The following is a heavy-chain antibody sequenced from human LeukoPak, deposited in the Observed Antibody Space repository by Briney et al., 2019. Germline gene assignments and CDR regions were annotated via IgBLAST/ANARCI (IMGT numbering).Heavy chain of an antibody. D-gene: IGHD2-15*01. J-gene: IGHJ4*02. CDR1: GGSFSGYY. CDR2: INHSGST. CDR3: GGSKGYFDY. V-gene: IGHV4-34*01. Sequence: SETLSLTCAVYGGSFSGYYWSWIRQPPGKGLEWIGEINHSGSTNYNPSLKSRVTISVDTSKNQFSLRLSSVTAADTAVYYCGGSKGYFDYWGQGTLVTVSS.